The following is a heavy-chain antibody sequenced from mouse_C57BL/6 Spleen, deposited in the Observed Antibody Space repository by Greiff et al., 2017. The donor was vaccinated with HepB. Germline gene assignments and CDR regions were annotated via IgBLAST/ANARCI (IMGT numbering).Heavy chain of an antibody. D-gene: IGHD1-1*01. Sequence: EVMLVESGGGLVKPGGSLKLSCAASGFTFSDYGMHWVRQAPEKGLEWVAYISSGSSTIYYADTVKGRFTISRDNAKNTLFLQMTSLRSEDTAMYYCARPGVVGPLAMDYWGQGTSVTVSS. CDR1: GFTFSDYG. CDR2: ISSGSSTI. J-gene: IGHJ4*01. CDR3: ARPGVVGPLAMDY. V-gene: IGHV5-17*01.